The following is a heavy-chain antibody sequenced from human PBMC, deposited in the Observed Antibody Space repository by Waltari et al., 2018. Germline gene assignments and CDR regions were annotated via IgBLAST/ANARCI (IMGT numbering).Heavy chain of an antibody. J-gene: IGHJ5*02. CDR1: GFTFTSSA. D-gene: IGHD3-10*01. CDR3: AAEKGYYGSGSHNWFDP. CDR2: IVVGSGNT. Sequence: QMQLVQSGPEVKKPGTSVKVSCKASGFTFTSSAVQWVRQARGQRLEWIGWIVVGSGNTNYAQKFQERVTITRDMSTSTAYMELSSLRSEDTAVYYCAAEKGYYGSGSHNWFDPWGQGTLVTVSS. V-gene: IGHV1-58*01.